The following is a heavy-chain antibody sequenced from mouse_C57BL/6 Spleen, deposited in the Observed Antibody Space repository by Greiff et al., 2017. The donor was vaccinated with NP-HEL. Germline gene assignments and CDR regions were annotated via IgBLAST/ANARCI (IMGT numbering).Heavy chain of an antibody. CDR3: ARRALWSYAMDY. CDR1: GYTFTSYW. D-gene: IGHD1-1*02. CDR2: IDPSDSYT. Sequence: VQLQQPGAELVKPGASVKLSCKASGYTFTSYWMQWVKQRPGQGLEWIGEIDPSDSYTNYNQKFKGKATLTVDTSSSTAYMQLSSLTSEDSAVYYCARRALWSYAMDYWGQGTSVTVSS. V-gene: IGHV1-50*01. J-gene: IGHJ4*01.